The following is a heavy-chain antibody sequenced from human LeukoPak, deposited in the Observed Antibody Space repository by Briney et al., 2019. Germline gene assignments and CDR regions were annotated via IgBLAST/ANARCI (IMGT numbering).Heavy chain of an antibody. J-gene: IGHJ4*02. CDR3: AREPHVGQWLSFDY. D-gene: IGHD6-19*01. CDR2: ISAYNGNT. CDR1: GYTFTSYG. Sequence: AASVKVSCKASGYTFTSYGISWVRQAPGQGLEWMGWISAYNGNTNYAQKLQGRVTMTTDTSTSTAYMELRSLRSDDTAVYYCAREPHVGQWLSFDYWGQGTLVTVSS. V-gene: IGHV1-18*01.